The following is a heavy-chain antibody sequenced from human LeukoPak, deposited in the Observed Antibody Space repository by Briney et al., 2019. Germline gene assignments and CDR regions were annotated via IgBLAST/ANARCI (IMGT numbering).Heavy chain of an antibody. D-gene: IGHD3-3*01. CDR1: GGSFSGYY. J-gene: IGHJ4*02. CDR3: ARVKVLRFIDWLSPKGEFDY. V-gene: IGHV4-34*01. Sequence: SETLSLTCAVYGGSFSGYYWSWIRQPPGKGLERIGEIKHRGRTNYNPSLKSRVTISLDTSKNQFSLTLSSVAAADTAVYYCARVKVLRFIDWLSPKGEFDYWGQGTLVTVSS. CDR2: IKHRGRT.